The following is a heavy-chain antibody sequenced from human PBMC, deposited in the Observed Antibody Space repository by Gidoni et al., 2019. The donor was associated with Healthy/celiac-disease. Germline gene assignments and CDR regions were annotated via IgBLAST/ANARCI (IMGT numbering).Heavy chain of an antibody. CDR2: IKSKTDGGTT. CDR3: TTLVRFLEWLWLYYYGMDV. CDR1: GFTVSNAW. J-gene: IGHJ6*02. V-gene: IGHV3-15*01. Sequence: EVQLVESGGGLVKPGGPLRRSCAASGFTVSNAWMSWVRQAPGKGLEWVGRIKSKTDGGTTDYAAPVKGRFTISRDDSKNTLYLQMNSLKTEDTAVYYCTTLVRFLEWLWLYYYGMDVWGQGTTVTVSS. D-gene: IGHD3-3*01.